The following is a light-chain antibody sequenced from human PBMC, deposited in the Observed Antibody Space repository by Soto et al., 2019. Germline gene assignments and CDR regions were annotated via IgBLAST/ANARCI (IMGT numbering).Light chain of an antibody. V-gene: IGLV1-47*01. Sequence: QSVLTQPPSASATPGQRVSISCSGSDSNIGSHYVYWYQQFPGRAPKLLIYRNDERPSGVPDRFSASKSGTSASLAISGLRSEDEADYYCCSYAGSSVVFGGGTQLTVL. J-gene: IGLJ2*01. CDR3: CSYAGSSVV. CDR2: RND. CDR1: DSNIGSHY.